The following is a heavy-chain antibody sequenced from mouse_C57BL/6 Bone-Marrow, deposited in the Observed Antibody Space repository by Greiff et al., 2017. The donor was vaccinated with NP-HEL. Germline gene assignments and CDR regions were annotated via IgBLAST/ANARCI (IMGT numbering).Heavy chain of an antibody. CDR3: ARHEDGNYFYAMDY. CDR1: GFTFSDYY. CDR2: ISNGGGST. D-gene: IGHD2-1*01. Sequence: EVKLVESGGGLVQPGGSLKLSCAASGFTFSDYYMYWVRQTPEKRLEWVAYISNGGGSTYYPDTVKGRFTISRDNAKNTLYLQMSRLKSEDTAMYYCARHEDGNYFYAMDYWGQGTSVTVSS. J-gene: IGHJ4*01. V-gene: IGHV5-12*01.